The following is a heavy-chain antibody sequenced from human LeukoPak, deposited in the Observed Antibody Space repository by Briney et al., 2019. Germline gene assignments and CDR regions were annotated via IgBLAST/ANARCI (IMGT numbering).Heavy chain of an antibody. V-gene: IGHV1-2*02. Sequence: GASVKVSCKASGYTFTGYYIHWVRQAPGQGLEWIGWINPNSGGTNYAQKFQGRVTMTRDTSINTAYMELSRLRSDDTAVYYCARDGVVRGVIIYWGQGTLVTVSS. CDR1: GYTFTGYY. CDR2: INPNSGGT. J-gene: IGHJ4*02. CDR3: ARDGVVRGVIIY. D-gene: IGHD3-10*01.